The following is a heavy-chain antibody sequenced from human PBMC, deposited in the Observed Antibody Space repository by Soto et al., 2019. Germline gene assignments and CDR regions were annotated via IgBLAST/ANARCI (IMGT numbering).Heavy chain of an antibody. Sequence: LSLTCAVYGGSFSGYYWSWIRQPPGKGQEWIGEINHSGSTNYNPSLKSRVTISVDTSKNQFSLKLSSVTAADTAVYYCARGGFTSRGYSGYAQGRWFDPWGQGTLVTVSS. J-gene: IGHJ5*02. CDR2: INHSGST. CDR3: ARGGFTSRGYSGYAQGRWFDP. CDR1: GGSFSGYY. D-gene: IGHD5-12*01. V-gene: IGHV4-34*01.